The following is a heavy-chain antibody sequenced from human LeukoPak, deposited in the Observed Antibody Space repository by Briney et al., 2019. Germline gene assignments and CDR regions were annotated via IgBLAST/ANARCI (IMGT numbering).Heavy chain of an antibody. CDR3: ARHRSGGYAWYFDL. D-gene: IGHD5-12*01. CDR1: GGSISSYY. Sequence: PSETLSLTCTVSGGSISSYYWSWIRQPPGKGLEWIGYIYYSGSTNYNPSLKSQVTISVDTSKNQFSLKLSSVTAADTAVYYCARHRSGGYAWYFDLWGRGTLVTVSS. V-gene: IGHV4-59*08. J-gene: IGHJ2*01. CDR2: IYYSGST.